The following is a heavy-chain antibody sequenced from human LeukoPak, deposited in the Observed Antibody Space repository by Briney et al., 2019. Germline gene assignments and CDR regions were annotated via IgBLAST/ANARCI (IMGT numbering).Heavy chain of an antibody. D-gene: IGHD2-21*02. CDR2: INTDGSTT. V-gene: IGHV3-74*01. CDR3: ARDPRGRSVVTAIPNI. Sequence: GGSQRLSCAASGFTFSSYWMHWVRQAPGKGLVWVSRINTDGSTTDYADSVKGRFTISRDNAKNSLYLQMNSLRAEDTAVYYCARDPRGRSVVTAIPNIWGQGTMVTVSS. CDR1: GFTFSSYW. J-gene: IGHJ3*02.